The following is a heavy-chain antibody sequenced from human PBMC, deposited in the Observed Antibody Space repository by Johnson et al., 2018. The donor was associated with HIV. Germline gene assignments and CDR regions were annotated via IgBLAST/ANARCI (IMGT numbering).Heavy chain of an antibody. CDR2: IKSKTDGGTT. CDR1: GFMFDDYA. J-gene: IGHJ3*01. D-gene: IGHD2-2*01. Sequence: VQLVESGGGVERPGESLRLSCVGSGFMFDDYAMSWVRQVPGKGLEWVGRIKSKTDGGTTDYAAPVTGRFTISRDDSKTTVYLKMNSLKTDDTAVYFCSIDPIFLGYWYHSSPWGQGTMVTVSS. CDR3: SIDPIFLGYWYHSSP. V-gene: IGHV3-15*01.